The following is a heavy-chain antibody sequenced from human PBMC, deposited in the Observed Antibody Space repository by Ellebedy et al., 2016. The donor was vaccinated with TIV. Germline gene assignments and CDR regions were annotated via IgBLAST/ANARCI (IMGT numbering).Heavy chain of an antibody. CDR3: ATHPPRGYYDSSVDHYFDY. V-gene: IGHV4-34*01. J-gene: IGHJ4*02. CDR1: GGSFSGYY. CDR2: IYYSGST. Sequence: SETLSLTCAVYGGSFSGYYWSWIRQPPGKGLEWIGSIYYSGSTYYNPSLKSRVTISVDTSKNQFSLKLSSVTAADTAVYYCATHPPRGYYDSSVDHYFDYWGQGTLVTVSS. D-gene: IGHD3-22*01.